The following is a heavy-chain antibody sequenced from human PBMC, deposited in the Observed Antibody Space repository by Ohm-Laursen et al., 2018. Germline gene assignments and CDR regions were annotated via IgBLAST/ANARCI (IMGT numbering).Heavy chain of an antibody. V-gene: IGHV3-20*01. D-gene: IGHD3-10*01. CDR1: GFTFDDYG. Sequence: SLRLSCTASGFTFDDYGMSWVRQAPGKGLEWVSGINWNGGSTGYADSVKGRFTISRDNAKNSLYLQMNSLRAEDTALYHCARGSYYYGSGSSYGMDVWGQGTTVTVSS. J-gene: IGHJ6*02. CDR3: ARGSYYYGSGSSYGMDV. CDR2: INWNGGST.